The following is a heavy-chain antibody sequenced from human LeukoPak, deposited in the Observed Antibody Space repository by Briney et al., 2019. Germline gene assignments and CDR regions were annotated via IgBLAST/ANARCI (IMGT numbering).Heavy chain of an antibody. Sequence: GGSLRLSCAASGFTSSSYWMHWVRQAPGKGLVWVSRINSDGSSTSYADSVKGRFTISRDNSKNTLYLQMNSLRAEDTAVYYCAKGPTAVGTIFDYWGQGTLVTVSS. D-gene: IGHD6-13*01. J-gene: IGHJ4*02. CDR2: INSDGSST. CDR3: AKGPTAVGTIFDY. V-gene: IGHV3-74*01. CDR1: GFTSSSYW.